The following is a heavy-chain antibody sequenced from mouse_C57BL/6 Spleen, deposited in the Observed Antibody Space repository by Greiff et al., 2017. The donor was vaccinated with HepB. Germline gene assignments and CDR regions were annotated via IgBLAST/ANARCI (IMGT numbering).Heavy chain of an antibody. CDR3: ARRLDAMDY. J-gene: IGHJ4*01. V-gene: IGHV1-55*01. D-gene: IGHD2-10*02. CDR1: GYTFTSYW. Sequence: VQLVESGAELVKPGASVKMSCKASGYTFTSYWITWVKQRPGQGLEWIGDIYPGSGSTNYNEKFKSKATLTVDTSSSTAYMQLSSLTSEDSAVYYCARRLDAMDYWGQGTSVTVSS. CDR2: IYPGSGST.